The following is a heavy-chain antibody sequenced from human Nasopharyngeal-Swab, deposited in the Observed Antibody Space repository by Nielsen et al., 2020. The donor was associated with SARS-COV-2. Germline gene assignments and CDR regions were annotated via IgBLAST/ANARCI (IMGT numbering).Heavy chain of an antibody. Sequence: GESLKISCAASGFTFSSYSMNWVRQAPGKGLEWVSSISSSSSYIYYADSVKGRFTISRDNAKNSLYLQMNSLRAEDTAVYYCAGRPRYSSSWYSPYCYYGMDVWGQGTTVTVSS. CDR3: AGRPRYSSSWYSPYCYYGMDV. CDR1: GFTFSSYS. V-gene: IGHV3-21*01. CDR2: ISSSSSYI. D-gene: IGHD6-13*01. J-gene: IGHJ6*02.